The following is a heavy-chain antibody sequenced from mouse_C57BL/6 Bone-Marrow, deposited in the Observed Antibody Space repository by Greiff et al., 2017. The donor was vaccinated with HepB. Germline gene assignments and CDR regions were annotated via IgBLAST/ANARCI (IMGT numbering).Heavy chain of an antibody. V-gene: IGHV7-3*01. D-gene: IGHD1-1*01. CDR1: GFTFTDYY. CDR3: ARYKLRYNWLAY. J-gene: IGHJ3*01. Sequence: DVKLVESGGGLVQPGVSLSLSCAASGFTFTDYYMSWVRQPPGKALEWLGFIRNKANGYTTEYSASVKGRFTISRDNSQSSLYLQMNALRAEDSATYYCARYKLRYNWLAYWGQGTLVTVSA. CDR2: IRNKANGYTT.